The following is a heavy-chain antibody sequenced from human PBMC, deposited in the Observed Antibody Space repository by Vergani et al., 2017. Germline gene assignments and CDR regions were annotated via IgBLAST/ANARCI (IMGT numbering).Heavy chain of an antibody. CDR2: ISYDGSNK. CDR3: ARDGGHCSSTSCQYGYYYYMDV. J-gene: IGHJ6*03. D-gene: IGHD2-2*01. CDR1: GFTFSSYA. Sequence: QVQLVESGGGVVQPGRSLRLSCAASGFTFSSYAMHWVRQAPGKGLEWVAVISYDGSNKYYADSVKGRFTISRDNSKNTLYLQMNSLRAEDTAVYYCARDGGHCSSTSCQYGYYYYMDVWGKGTTVTVSS. V-gene: IGHV3-30-3*01.